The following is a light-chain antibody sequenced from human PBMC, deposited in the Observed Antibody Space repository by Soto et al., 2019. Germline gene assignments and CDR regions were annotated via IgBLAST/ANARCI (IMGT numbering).Light chain of an antibody. CDR2: TAS. CDR1: QGINKF. J-gene: IGKJ4*01. V-gene: IGKV1-16*01. CDR3: QQYESFPRT. Sequence: DIQMTQSPSSLSASVGDSVTITCRASQGINKFLAWFQQKPGTAPKSLISTASRLQSGVPSRFSGSGAVTHFPLTLNNLQPEDFATYYCQQYESFPRTFGGGARVEIK.